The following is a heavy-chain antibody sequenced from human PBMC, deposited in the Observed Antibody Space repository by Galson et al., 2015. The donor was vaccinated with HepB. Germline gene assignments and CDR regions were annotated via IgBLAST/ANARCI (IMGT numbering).Heavy chain of an antibody. CDR1: GFTFSSYW. D-gene: IGHD2-2*02. CDR3: ARDYYCSSTGCYTGWSGWVGDGMDV. Sequence: SLRLSCAASGFTFSSYWMSWVRQAPGKGLEWVANIKQDGSEKYYVDSVKGRFTISRDNAKNSLYLQMNGLRAEDTAVYYCARDYYCSSTGCYTGWSGWVGDGMDVWGQGTTVTVSS. V-gene: IGHV3-7*03. J-gene: IGHJ6*02. CDR2: IKQDGSEK.